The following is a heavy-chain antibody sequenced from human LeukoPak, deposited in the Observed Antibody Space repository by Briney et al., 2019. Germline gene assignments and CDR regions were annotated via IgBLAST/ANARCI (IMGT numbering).Heavy chain of an antibody. V-gene: IGHV4-59*12. Sequence: SETLSLTCTVSGGSISSFYWSWIRQPPGKGLEWIGHIYYSGSVNYNPSLKSRVTMSVDTSKNQFSLKLSSVTAADTAVYYCARVRRYCSSTSCYIFDYWGQGTLVTVSS. D-gene: IGHD2-2*01. CDR2: IYYSGSV. CDR3: ARVRRYCSSTSCYIFDY. CDR1: GGSISSFY. J-gene: IGHJ4*02.